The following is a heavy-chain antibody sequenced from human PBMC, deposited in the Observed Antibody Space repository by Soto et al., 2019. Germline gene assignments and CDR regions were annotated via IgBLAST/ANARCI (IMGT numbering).Heavy chain of an antibody. CDR2: IWYDGSNK. CDR1: GFTFSSYG. J-gene: IGHJ1*01. V-gene: IGHV3-33*08. CDR3: ARDPNPARAEYFQH. Sequence: GGSLRLSCAASGFTFSSYGMHWVRQAPGKGLEWVAVIWYDGSNKYYADSVKGRFTISRDNSKNTLYLQMNSLRAEDTAVYYCARDPNPARAEYFQHWGQGTLVTVSS.